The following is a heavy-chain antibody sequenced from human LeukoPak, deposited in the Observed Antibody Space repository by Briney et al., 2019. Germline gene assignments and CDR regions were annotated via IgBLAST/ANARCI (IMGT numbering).Heavy chain of an antibody. CDR2: INPNRGCT. CDR1: GYTFTGYY. Sequence: ASVKVSCKASGYTFTGYYIHWVRQAPGQGREWMGWINPNRGCTKYGQKFEGRVTMTREPSISTAYMELSRLRSDDTAMYYCARVWYKSGWDAFDIWGQGTMVTVSS. D-gene: IGHD6-19*01. CDR3: ARVWYKSGWDAFDI. J-gene: IGHJ3*02. V-gene: IGHV1-2*02.